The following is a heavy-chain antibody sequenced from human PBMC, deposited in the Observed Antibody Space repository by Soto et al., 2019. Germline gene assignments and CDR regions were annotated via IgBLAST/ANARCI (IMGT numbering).Heavy chain of an antibody. J-gene: IGHJ5*02. V-gene: IGHV1-3*01. CDR2: INLGNGNT. D-gene: IGHD2-15*01. CDR3: AREPLCGGKCYDNYFDP. Sequence: QVQLVQSGAEVKKPGASVNVACRASGYRFIYYPIHWVRQAPGQRLEWMGWINLGNGNTEYSQKFQGRVTITADTPASTVYMELSSLRFDVTAIYYCAREPLCGGKCYDNYFDPWGQGTLVTVSS. CDR1: GYRFIYYP.